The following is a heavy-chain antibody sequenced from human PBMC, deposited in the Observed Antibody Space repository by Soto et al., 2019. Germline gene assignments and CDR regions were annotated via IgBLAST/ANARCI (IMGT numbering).Heavy chain of an antibody. CDR2: IYGGGTT. Sequence: EVQLVESGGGLIQPGGSLRLSCAASGFAVSSKYMTWVRQAPGKGLEWVSVIYGGGTTYYADSVKGRFTISRDTSKNTLYLKMNSLRAEDTAVYYCVQTTGWPGFDFWGQGTLVTVS. V-gene: IGHV3-53*01. CDR3: VQTTGWPGFDF. CDR1: GFAVSSKY. D-gene: IGHD1-1*01. J-gene: IGHJ4*02.